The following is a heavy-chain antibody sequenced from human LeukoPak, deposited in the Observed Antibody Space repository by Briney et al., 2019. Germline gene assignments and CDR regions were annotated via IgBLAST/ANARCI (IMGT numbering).Heavy chain of an antibody. D-gene: IGHD3-22*01. V-gene: IGHV1-69*05. CDR3: ARTVNYYDSSGPVFDY. CDR2: IIPIFGTA. J-gene: IGHJ4*02. CDR1: GGTFSSYA. Sequence: GSSVKVSCKASGGTFSSYAISWVRQAPGQGLEWMGGIIPIFGTANYAQKFQGRVTITTDESTSTAYMELSSLRSEDTAVYYCARTVNYYDSSGPVFDYWGQGTPVTVSS.